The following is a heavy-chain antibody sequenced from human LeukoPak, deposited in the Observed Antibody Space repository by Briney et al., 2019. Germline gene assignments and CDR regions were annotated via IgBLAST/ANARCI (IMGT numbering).Heavy chain of an antibody. D-gene: IGHD1-26*01. V-gene: IGHV3-20*01. Sequence: GGSLRLSCAASGFTFSSYTMSWVRQAPGKGLEWVSNIYWNGGSTAYADSVKGRFTISRDNAKNSLYLQMNSLRAEDTALYHCAKVRIRYSGSSDAFDIWGQGTMVTVSS. CDR2: IYWNGGST. CDR3: AKVRIRYSGSSDAFDI. J-gene: IGHJ3*02. CDR1: GFTFSSYT.